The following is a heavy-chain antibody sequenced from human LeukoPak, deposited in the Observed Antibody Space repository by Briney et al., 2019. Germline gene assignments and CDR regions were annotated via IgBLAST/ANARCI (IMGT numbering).Heavy chain of an antibody. D-gene: IGHD3-16*02. V-gene: IGHV3-30*02. CDR2: IRYDGSNK. Sequence: GGSLRLSCAASGFTFSSYGMHWVRQAPGKGLEWVAFIRYDGSNKYYADSVKGRFTISRDNSKNTLYLQMNSLRAEDTAVYYCAKDPRGGELSLSTAFDIWGQGTMVTVSS. CDR3: AKDPRGGELSLSTAFDI. J-gene: IGHJ3*02. CDR1: GFTFSSYG.